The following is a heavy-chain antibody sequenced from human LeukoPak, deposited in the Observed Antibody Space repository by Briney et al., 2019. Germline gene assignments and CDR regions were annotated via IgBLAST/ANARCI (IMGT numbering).Heavy chain of an antibody. CDR3: AREIRRAFDI. V-gene: IGHV4-30-2*01. J-gene: IGHJ3*02. CDR2: IYHSGST. Sequence: SETLSLTCAVSGGSISSGGYSWGWIRQPPGKGLEWIGYIYHSGSTYYNPSLKSRVTISVDRSKNQFSLKLSSVTAADTAVYYCAREIRRAFDIWGQGTMVTVSS. CDR1: GGSISSGGYS.